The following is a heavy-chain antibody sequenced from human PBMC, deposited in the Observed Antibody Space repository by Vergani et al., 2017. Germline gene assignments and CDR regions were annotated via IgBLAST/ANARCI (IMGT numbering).Heavy chain of an antibody. D-gene: IGHD3-10*01. CDR1: GGSISSYY. CDR3: ARVTMVRGVYFDY. J-gene: IGHJ4*02. CDR2: IYYSGST. Sequence: QVQLQESGPGLVKPSETLSLTCTVSGGSISSYYWSWIRQPPGKGLEWIGYIYYSGSTYYNPSLKSRVTISVDTSKNQFSLKLSSVTAADTAVYYCARVTMVRGVYFDYWGQGTLVTVSS. V-gene: IGHV4-59*12.